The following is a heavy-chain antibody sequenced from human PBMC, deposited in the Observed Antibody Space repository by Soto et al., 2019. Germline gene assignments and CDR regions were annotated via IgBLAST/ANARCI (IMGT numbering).Heavy chain of an antibody. D-gene: IGHD6-13*01. Sequence: GGSLRLSCAGSGFTGSLNYMGWARQAPGKGLEYVSAISSNGGSTYYADSVKGRFTISRDNSKNTLYLQMSSLRAEDTAVYYCVKLPLGAAAGVYFDYWGQGTLVTVSS. CDR1: GFTGSLNY. CDR2: ISSNGGST. J-gene: IGHJ4*02. V-gene: IGHV3-64D*06. CDR3: VKLPLGAAAGVYFDY.